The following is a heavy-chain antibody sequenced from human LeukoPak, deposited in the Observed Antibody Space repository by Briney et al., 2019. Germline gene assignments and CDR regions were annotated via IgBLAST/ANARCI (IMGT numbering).Heavy chain of an antibody. J-gene: IGHJ5*02. CDR1: GGSFSGYY. D-gene: IGHD2-2*01. Sequence: SETLSLTCAAYGGSFSGYYWSWIRQPPGKGLEWIGEINHGGSTNYNPSLKSRVTISVDTSKNQFSLKLSSVTAADTAVYYCARGGGYCSSTSCPNTNWFDPWGQGTLVTVSS. CDR2: INHGGST. CDR3: ARGGGYCSSTSCPNTNWFDP. V-gene: IGHV4-34*01.